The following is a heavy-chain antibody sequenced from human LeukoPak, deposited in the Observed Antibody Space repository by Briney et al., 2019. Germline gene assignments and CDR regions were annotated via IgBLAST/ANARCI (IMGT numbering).Heavy chain of an antibody. CDR2: IYPGDSDA. CDR1: GYSFTTYW. J-gene: IGHJ4*02. D-gene: IGHD2-15*01. V-gene: IGHV5-51*01. Sequence: GESLRISCKGSGYSFTTYWIAWVRQMPGKGLEWMGIIYPGDSDARYSPSFQGQVTFSADKSISTAYLQWSSLKASDTAIYYCARHGLPYCSGSNCYSDYWGQGTLVTVSS. CDR3: ARHGLPYCSGSNCYSDY.